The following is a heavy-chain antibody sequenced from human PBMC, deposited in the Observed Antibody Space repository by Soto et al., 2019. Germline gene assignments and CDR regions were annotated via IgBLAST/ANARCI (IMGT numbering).Heavy chain of an antibody. CDR3: VRDSAAMVPDAFDI. D-gene: IGHD5-18*01. CDR1: GYTFTSYG. J-gene: IGHJ3*02. CDR2: ISAYNGNT. V-gene: IGHV1-18*01. Sequence: QVQLVQSGAAVKKPGASVKVSCKASGYTFTSYGISWVRQAPGQGLEWMGWISAYNGNTNYAQKLQGRVTMTTDTSTSTVYMDRRSLRSDATAVYYCVRDSAAMVPDAFDIWGQGTMVTVSS.